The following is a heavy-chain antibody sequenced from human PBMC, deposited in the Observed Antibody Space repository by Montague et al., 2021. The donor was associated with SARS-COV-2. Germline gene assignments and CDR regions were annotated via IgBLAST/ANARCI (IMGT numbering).Heavy chain of an antibody. V-gene: IGHV4-31*03. J-gene: IGHJ4*02. CDR2: IYYTGRT. D-gene: IGHD1-26*01. Sequence: QTLSLTVRVSGGSISSGGYYWSWIRHHPGKGLGWIGYIYYTGRTYYNPSLKSRVSMSVDTSNNQFSLSLNSLTAADTAVFYCARVKVGATNLIYFDYWGQGTLVTVSS. CDR1: GGSISSGGYY. CDR3: ARVKVGATNLIYFDY.